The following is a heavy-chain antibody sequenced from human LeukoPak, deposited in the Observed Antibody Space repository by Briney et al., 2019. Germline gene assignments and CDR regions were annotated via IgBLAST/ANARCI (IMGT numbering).Heavy chain of an antibody. Sequence: SETLSLTCEVSGYSINKGYYWAWIRRPPGKGLEWIGNVYHTGSTYYNPSLQSRPTISVDTSKNHFSLKLTSVTAADTAVYYCXRVLPGYSAGWSGYFDYWGQGTLVTVSS. D-gene: IGHD6-19*01. CDR2: VYHTGST. J-gene: IGHJ4*02. CDR1: GYSINKGYY. V-gene: IGHV4-38-2*01. CDR3: XRVLPGYSAGWSGYFDY.